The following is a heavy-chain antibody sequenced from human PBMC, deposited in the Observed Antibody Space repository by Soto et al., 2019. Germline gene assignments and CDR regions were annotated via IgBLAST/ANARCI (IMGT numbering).Heavy chain of an antibody. Sequence: SETLSLTCAVSGGSISSSSYYWGWIRQPPGKGLEWIGSIYYSGSTYYNPSLKSRVTISVDTSKNQFSLKLSSVTAADTAVYYCARCTRVVVVVATIGWFDPWGQGTLVTVS. CDR1: GGSISSSSYY. D-gene: IGHD2-15*01. CDR2: IYYSGST. J-gene: IGHJ5*02. V-gene: IGHV4-39*01. CDR3: ARCTRVVVVVATIGWFDP.